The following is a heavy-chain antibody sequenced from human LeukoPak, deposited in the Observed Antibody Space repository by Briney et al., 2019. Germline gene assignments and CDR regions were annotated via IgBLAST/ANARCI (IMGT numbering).Heavy chain of an antibody. D-gene: IGHD6-19*01. CDR1: GFTFSSYG. CDR3: AKDKYSSGWWAMDY. CDR2: ISYDGSNK. J-gene: IGHJ4*02. Sequence: GGSLRLSCAASGFTFSSYGMHWVRQAPGKGLEWVAVISYDGSNKYYADSVKGRFTISRDNSKNTLYLQINSLRAEDTAVYYCAKDKYSSGWWAMDYWGQGTLVTVSS. V-gene: IGHV3-30*18.